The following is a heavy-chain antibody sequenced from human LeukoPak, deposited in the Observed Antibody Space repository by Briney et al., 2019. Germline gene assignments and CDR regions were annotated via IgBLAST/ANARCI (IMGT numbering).Heavy chain of an antibody. CDR3: ASLVGATFERYFGY. CDR2: IKQDGSEK. V-gene: IGHV3-7*03. D-gene: IGHD1-26*01. Sequence: GGSLRLSCAVSRSTFSSYWMSWVRQAPGKGLEWVANIKQDGSEKYYVDSVKGRFTISRDNAKKSLYLQMSSLRVEDTAVYYCASLVGATFERYFGYWGQGTLVTVSS. CDR1: RSTFSSYW. J-gene: IGHJ4*02.